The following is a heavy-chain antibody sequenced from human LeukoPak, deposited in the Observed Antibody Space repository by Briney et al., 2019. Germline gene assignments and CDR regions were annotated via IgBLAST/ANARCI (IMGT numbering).Heavy chain of an antibody. CDR2: ISSSGSTI. Sequence: GGSLRLSCAASRFTFSDYYMSWIRQAPGKGLEWVSYISSSGSTIYYADSVKGRFTISRDNAKNSLYLQMNSLRAEDTAVYYCAKLGYSGYDYELSYFDYWGQGTLVTVSS. V-gene: IGHV3-11*01. J-gene: IGHJ4*02. CDR1: RFTFSDYY. CDR3: AKLGYSGYDYELSYFDY. D-gene: IGHD5-12*01.